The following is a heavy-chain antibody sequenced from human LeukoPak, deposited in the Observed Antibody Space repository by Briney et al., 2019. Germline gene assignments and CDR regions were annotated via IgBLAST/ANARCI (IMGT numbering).Heavy chain of an antibody. D-gene: IGHD2-2*01. J-gene: IGHJ4*02. V-gene: IGHV3-49*04. CDR3: TRAPHPRCSSSGCYLDY. Sequence: GRSLRLSCSTSGYTFGDYAMSWVRQAPGKGLEWVGFIQAKAYGGATKYAASVNGRFSISRDDSQSIPNLQMNDLKTEDTAVYYCTRAPHPRCSSSGCYLDYWGQGTLVTVSS. CDR2: IQAKAYGGAT. CDR1: GYTFGDYA.